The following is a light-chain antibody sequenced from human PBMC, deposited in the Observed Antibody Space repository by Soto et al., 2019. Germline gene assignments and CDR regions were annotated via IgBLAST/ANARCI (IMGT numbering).Light chain of an antibody. V-gene: IGKV1-5*03. CDR3: QQRNVWPPIT. Sequence: DIQMTQSPSTLSASVGDRVTITCRASQSISSWLAWYQRKPGKAPKLLIYKASSLEGGVPSRFSGSGSGTDFTLTINSLEPEDFAVYYCQQRNVWPPITFGQGTRLEI. J-gene: IGKJ5*01. CDR2: KAS. CDR1: QSISSW.